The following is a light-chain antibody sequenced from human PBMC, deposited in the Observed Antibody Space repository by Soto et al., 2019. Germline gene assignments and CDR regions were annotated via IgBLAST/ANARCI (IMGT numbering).Light chain of an antibody. CDR3: QQRLNSIT. CDR1: QSVGRD. Sequence: EIVLTQSPATLSLSPGERATLSCRASQSVGRDLAWYQQKPGQAPRLLIHGASDRATGIPARFSGSGSGTDFTLTISSLGPEDFAVYYCQQRLNSITFGKGTRLEIK. J-gene: IGKJ5*01. V-gene: IGKV3-11*01. CDR2: GAS.